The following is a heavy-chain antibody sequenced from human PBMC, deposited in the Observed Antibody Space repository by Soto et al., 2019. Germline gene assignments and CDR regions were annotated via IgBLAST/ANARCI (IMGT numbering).Heavy chain of an antibody. Sequence: QLQLQESGPGLVKPSETLSLTCTVSGGSISSSSYYWGWIRQPPGKGLEWIGSIYYSGNTYYTPSLKCRVPIPVDTSKNQFSLKLSSVTAADTAVYYCAREGGRYCTGGSCQVDYWGQGTLVTVSS. D-gene: IGHD2-15*01. V-gene: IGHV4-39*02. J-gene: IGHJ4*02. CDR2: IYYSGNT. CDR1: GGSISSSSYY. CDR3: AREGGRYCTGGSCQVDY.